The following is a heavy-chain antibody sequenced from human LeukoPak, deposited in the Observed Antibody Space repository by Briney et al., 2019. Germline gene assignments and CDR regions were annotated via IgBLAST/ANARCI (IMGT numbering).Heavy chain of an antibody. V-gene: IGHV3-23*01. CDR2: ISRSGGGT. D-gene: IGHD1-26*01. Sequence: GGSLRLSCAASGCTLSSYAMSWVRQAPEKGLEWISTISRSGGGTYYADSVKGRFTISRDDSKNTLYLQMNSLRAEDTAVYYCAKDLGRYGNNYFDYWGQGTLVTVSS. CDR1: GCTLSSYA. J-gene: IGHJ4*02. CDR3: AKDLGRYGNNYFDY.